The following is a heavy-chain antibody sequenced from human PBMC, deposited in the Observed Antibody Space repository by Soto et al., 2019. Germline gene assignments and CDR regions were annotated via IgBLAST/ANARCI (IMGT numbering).Heavy chain of an antibody. CDR2: ISGSGGST. V-gene: IGHV3-23*01. J-gene: IGHJ4*02. Sequence: PGGSLRLSCAASGFTFISYAMSWVRQAPGKGLEWVSAISGSGGSTYYADSVKGRFTISRDNSKNTLYLQMNSLRAEDPAVYYCAKGLSRRGYRRELAYWGKGTLVPV. D-gene: IGHD3-10*01. CDR1: GFTFISYA. CDR3: AKGLSRRGYRRELAY.